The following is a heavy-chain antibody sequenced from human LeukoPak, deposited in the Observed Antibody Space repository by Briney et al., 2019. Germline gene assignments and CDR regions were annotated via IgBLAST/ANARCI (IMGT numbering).Heavy chain of an antibody. CDR1: GGSISSYY. D-gene: IGHD3-3*01. CDR2: IYYSGST. J-gene: IGHJ6*03. Sequence: PSETLSLTCTVSGGSISSYYWSWIPQPPGKGLEWIGYIYYSGSTNYNPSLKSRVTISVDTSKNQFSLKPSSVTAADTAVYYCARAPPVGEDYYYYYYMDVWGKGTTVTVSS. CDR3: ARAPPVGEDYYYYYYMDV. V-gene: IGHV4-59*01.